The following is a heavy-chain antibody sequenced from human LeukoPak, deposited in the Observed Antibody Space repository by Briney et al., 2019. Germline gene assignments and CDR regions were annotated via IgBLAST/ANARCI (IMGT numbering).Heavy chain of an antibody. V-gene: IGHV1-69*05. CDR1: GGTFSSYA. CDR3: ASRYDYTKEGYYYYYMDV. J-gene: IGHJ6*03. D-gene: IGHD3-22*01. CDR2: IIPIFGTA. Sequence: SVKVSCKASGGTFSSYAISWVRQAPGQGLEWMGRIIPIFGTANYAQKFQGRVTITTDESTSTAYMELCSLRSEDTAVYYCASRYDYTKEGYYYYYMDVWGKGTTVTVSS.